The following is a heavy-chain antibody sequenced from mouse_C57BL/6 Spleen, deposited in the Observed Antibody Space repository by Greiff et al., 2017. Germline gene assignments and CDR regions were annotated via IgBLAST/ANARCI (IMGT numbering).Heavy chain of an antibody. V-gene: IGHV1-80*01. J-gene: IGHJ2*01. Sequence: VQLQQSGAELVKPGASVKISCKASGYAFSSYWMNWVKQRPGKGLEWIGQMYPGDGDTNYNGKFKGKATMTADKSSSTAYMQLSSLTSEDSAVYFCARTPSMVTTGYFDYWGQGTTRTVSS. CDR2: MYPGDGDT. CDR3: ARTPSMVTTGYFDY. D-gene: IGHD2-2*01. CDR1: GYAFSSYW.